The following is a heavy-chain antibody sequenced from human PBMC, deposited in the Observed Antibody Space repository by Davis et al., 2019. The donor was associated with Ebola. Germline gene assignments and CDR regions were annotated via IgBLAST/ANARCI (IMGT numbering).Heavy chain of an antibody. CDR2: ISSSSSYI. D-gene: IGHD3-10*01. J-gene: IGHJ5*02. Sequence: PGGSLTLSCAASGFTFSSYSMNWVRQAPGKGLEWVSSISSSSSYIYYADSVKGRFTISRDNATNSLYLQMNSLRAEDTAVYYCAREVRGGFDPWGQGTLVTVSS. CDR1: GFTFSSYS. CDR3: AREVRGGFDP. V-gene: IGHV3-21*01.